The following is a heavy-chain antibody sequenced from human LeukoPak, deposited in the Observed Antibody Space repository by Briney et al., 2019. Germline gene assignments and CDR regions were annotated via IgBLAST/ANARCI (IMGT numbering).Heavy chain of an antibody. J-gene: IGHJ5*02. D-gene: IGHD6-13*01. Sequence: SQTLSLTCAISGDSVSSNSAAWNWIRQSPSRGLEWLGRTYYRSKWYNDYAVSVKSRITINPDTSKNQFSPQLNSVTPEDTAVYYCARDLEQLVPSRPNWFDPWGQGTLVTVSS. V-gene: IGHV6-1*01. CDR2: TYYRSKWYN. CDR3: ARDLEQLVPSRPNWFDP. CDR1: GDSVSSNSAA.